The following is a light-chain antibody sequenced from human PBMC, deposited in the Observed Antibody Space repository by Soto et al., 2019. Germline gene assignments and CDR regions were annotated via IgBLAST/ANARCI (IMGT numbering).Light chain of an antibody. CDR2: DVS. J-gene: IGLJ2*01. CDR1: SSDVGAYNY. V-gene: IGLV2-14*01. Sequence: QSALTQPASASGSPGQSITLCCTGTSSDVGAYNYVSWYQQHPGKAPKLMIYDVSNRPSGVSNRFSGSKSGNTASLTISGLQAEDEAEYYCSSYTSSSTLVFGGGTKVTVL. CDR3: SSYTSSSTLV.